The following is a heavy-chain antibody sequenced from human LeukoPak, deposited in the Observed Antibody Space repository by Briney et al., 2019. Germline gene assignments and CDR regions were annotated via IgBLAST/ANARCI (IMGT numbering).Heavy chain of an antibody. Sequence: PSETLSLTCTVSGGSISPYFWSWIRQPPGKGLEWIGYISYTASTNYNPSLKSRVTISVDTSKKQFSLQMTSVTAADTAVYYCARDDYRGVTNFDPWGQGTLVTVSS. CDR2: ISYTAST. D-gene: IGHD3-10*01. V-gene: IGHV4-59*01. J-gene: IGHJ5*02. CDR3: ARDDYRGVTNFDP. CDR1: GGSISPYF.